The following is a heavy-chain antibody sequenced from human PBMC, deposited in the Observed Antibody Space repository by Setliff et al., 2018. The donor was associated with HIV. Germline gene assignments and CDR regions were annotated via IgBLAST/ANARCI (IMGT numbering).Heavy chain of an antibody. D-gene: IGHD3-22*01. CDR2: INPNSGGT. Sequence: ASVKVSCKASGYTFTGDYINWVRQAPGQGLEWMGWINPNSGGTNYAQKFQGRVTMTRDTSISTAYKELSRLRSDDAAVYYCARDRYHYGSSGYVRYFDYWGQGTLVTVSS. J-gene: IGHJ4*02. CDR1: GYTFTGDY. V-gene: IGHV1-2*02. CDR3: ARDRYHYGSSGYVRYFDY.